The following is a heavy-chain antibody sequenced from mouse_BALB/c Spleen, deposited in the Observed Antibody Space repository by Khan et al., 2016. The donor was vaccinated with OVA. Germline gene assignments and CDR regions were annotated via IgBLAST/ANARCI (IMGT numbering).Heavy chain of an antibody. V-gene: IGHV1-77*01. Sequence: QVQLQQSGPELVKPGASVKMSCKASGYTFTDYIISWVKQRTGQGLEWIGENYPVSGTTHYNEKFKGKATLTADKSSNTAYMQLNSLTSEDSAIYFCARFETTVADYWGRGTTLTVSS. CDR2: NYPVSGTT. CDR1: GYTFTDYI. CDR3: ARFETTVADY. D-gene: IGHD1-1*01. J-gene: IGHJ2*01.